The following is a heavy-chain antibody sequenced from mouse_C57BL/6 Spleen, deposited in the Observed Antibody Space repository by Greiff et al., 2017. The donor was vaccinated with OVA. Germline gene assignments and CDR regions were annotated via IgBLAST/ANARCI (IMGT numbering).Heavy chain of an antibody. CDR2: SRNKAKDYTT. CDR3: ARALYYGSSYGAY. J-gene: IGHJ3*01. D-gene: IGHD1-1*01. CDR1: GFTFSDFY. Sequence: EVKGVESGGGLVQSGRSLRLTCASSGFTFSDFYMEWVRQAPGKGLEWIAASRNKAKDYTTEYSASVKGRFIVSRDTSQSILYLQMNALRAEYTAIYYCARALYYGSSYGAYWGQGTLVTVSA. V-gene: IGHV7-1*01.